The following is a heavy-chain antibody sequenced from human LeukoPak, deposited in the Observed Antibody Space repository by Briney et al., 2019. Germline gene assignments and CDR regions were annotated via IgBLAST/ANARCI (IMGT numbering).Heavy chain of an antibody. D-gene: IGHD2-21*02. CDR2: IYYSGST. V-gene: IGHV4-39*01. Sequence: SETLSLTCTVSGGSISSSSYYWGWIRQPPGKGLERIGSIYYSGSTYYNPSLKSRVTISVDTSKNQFSLKLSSVTAADTAVYYCARQGGGIVVVTAIPNWFDPWGQGTLVTVSS. J-gene: IGHJ5*02. CDR3: ARQGGGIVVVTAIPNWFDP. CDR1: GGSISSSSYY.